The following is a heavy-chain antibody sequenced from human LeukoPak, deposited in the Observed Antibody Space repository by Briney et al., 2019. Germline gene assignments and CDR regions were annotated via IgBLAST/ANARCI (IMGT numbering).Heavy chain of an antibody. J-gene: IGHJ4*02. V-gene: IGHV1-2*02. D-gene: IGHD3-9*01. CDR3: ARGFDWLEYYFDY. Sequence: ASVKVTCKASGYTFTGYYIHWVRQAPGQGLEWMGWINPDNGVTNYAQKFQGRVTMTRDTSNSTAYMELSRLRSDDTAVYHCARGFDWLEYYFDYWGQGTLVTVSS. CDR2: INPDNGVT. CDR1: GYTFTGYY.